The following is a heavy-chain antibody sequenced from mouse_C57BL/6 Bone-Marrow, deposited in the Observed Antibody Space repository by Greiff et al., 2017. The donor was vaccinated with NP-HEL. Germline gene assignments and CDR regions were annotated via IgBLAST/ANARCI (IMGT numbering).Heavy chain of an antibody. CDR2: IYPGSGST. CDR3: AREVWYLYYAMDY. V-gene: IGHV1-55*01. J-gene: IGHJ4*01. Sequence: VQLQQPGAELVKPGASVKMSCKASGYTFTSYWITWVKQRPGQGLEWIGDIYPGSGSTNYNEKFKSKATLTVDTSSSTAYMQLSSLTSEDSAVYYCAREVWYLYYAMDYWGQGTSVTVSS. D-gene: IGHD2-10*02. CDR1: GYTFTSYW.